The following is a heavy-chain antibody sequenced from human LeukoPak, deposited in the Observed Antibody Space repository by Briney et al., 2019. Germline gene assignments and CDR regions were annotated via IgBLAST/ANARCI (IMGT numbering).Heavy chain of an antibody. V-gene: IGHV4-31*11. D-gene: IGHD3-16*02. J-gene: IGHJ4*02. Sequence: PSGTLSLTCAVSGVSISSGGYYWSWIRQHPGKGLEWIGYIYYSGSTYYNPSLKSRVTISVDTSKNQFSLKLSSVTAADTAVYYCAREATFGGVIFFDYWGQGTLVTVSS. CDR2: IYYSGST. CDR1: GVSISSGGYY. CDR3: AREATFGGVIFFDY.